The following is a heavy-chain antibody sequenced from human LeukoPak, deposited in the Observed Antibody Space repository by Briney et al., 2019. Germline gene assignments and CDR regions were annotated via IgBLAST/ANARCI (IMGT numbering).Heavy chain of an antibody. J-gene: IGHJ3*02. CDR1: GYTFSDYW. Sequence: GGSLRLSCAASGYTFSDYWMSWVRQAPGKGLEWVANIKQDGSEKQYVDSVKGRFTISRDNAKNSLYLQMNSLRAEDTALYYCAKDIWGSGSYNAFDIWGQGTMVTVSS. D-gene: IGHD3-10*01. CDR3: AKDIWGSGSYNAFDI. CDR2: IKQDGSEK. V-gene: IGHV3-7*03.